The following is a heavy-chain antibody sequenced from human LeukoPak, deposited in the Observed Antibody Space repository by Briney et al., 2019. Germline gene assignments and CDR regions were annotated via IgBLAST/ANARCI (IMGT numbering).Heavy chain of an antibody. Sequence: ASVKVSCKAFGYTITGYYIHWVRQPPGQGLEWMGWINPNNGGTNSAQKFQDRVTMTRDTSISTAYMELSRLRSGDTAVYYCARDAPNSSTSWYFDLWGRGTLVTVSS. V-gene: IGHV1-2*02. CDR2: INPNNGGT. CDR3: ARDAPNSSTSWYFDL. CDR1: GYTITGYY. J-gene: IGHJ2*01. D-gene: IGHD4-23*01.